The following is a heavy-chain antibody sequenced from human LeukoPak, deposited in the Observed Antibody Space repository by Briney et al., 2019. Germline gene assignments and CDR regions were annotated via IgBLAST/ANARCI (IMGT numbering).Heavy chain of an antibody. CDR2: IIPIFGTA. CDR3: ARRYDYVWGSYRYSPGAFDI. D-gene: IGHD3-16*02. V-gene: IGHV1-69*01. Sequence: ASVKVSCKASGGTFSSYAISWVRQAPGQGLGWMGGIIPIFGTANYAQKFQGRVTITADESTSTAYMELSSLRSEDTAVYYCARRYDYVWGSYRYSPGAFDIWGQGTMVTVSS. CDR1: GGTFSSYA. J-gene: IGHJ3*02.